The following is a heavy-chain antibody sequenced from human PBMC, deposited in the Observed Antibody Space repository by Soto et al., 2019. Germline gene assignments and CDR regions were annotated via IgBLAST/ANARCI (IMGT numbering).Heavy chain of an antibody. Sequence: SGFTFSDYYMSWIRQAPGKGLEWVSYISSSGSSIYYADSVKGRFTISRDNAKNSLYLQMNSLRAEDTAVYYCARDKGQLVPADGYWGQGTLVTVS. CDR2: ISSSGSSI. J-gene: IGHJ4*02. CDR3: ARDKGQLVPADGY. CDR1: GFTFSDYY. D-gene: IGHD6-6*01. V-gene: IGHV3-11*01.